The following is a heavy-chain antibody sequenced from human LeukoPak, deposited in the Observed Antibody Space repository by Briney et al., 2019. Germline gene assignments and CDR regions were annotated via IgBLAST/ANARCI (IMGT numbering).Heavy chain of an antibody. D-gene: IGHD2-21*01. CDR3: ARDLWRAFDY. CDR2: IKQDGSNT. Sequence: GGSLRLSCAVSGFTFDDYGMNWVRQRPGKGLEWVSSIKQDGSNTDYEDSVRGRLTISRDNAKNSLYLQMNRLRAEDTAFYYCARDLWRAFDYWGQGTLVTVSS. CDR1: GFTFDDYG. V-gene: IGHV3-20*04. J-gene: IGHJ4*02.